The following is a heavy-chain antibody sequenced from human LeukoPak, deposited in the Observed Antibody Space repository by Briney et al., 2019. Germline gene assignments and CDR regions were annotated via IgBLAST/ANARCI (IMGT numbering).Heavy chain of an antibody. D-gene: IGHD1-26*01. CDR3: AREGGDRELDFDY. CDR2: ISSSSSYI. CDR1: GFTFSSYS. V-gene: IGHV3-21*01. J-gene: IGHJ4*02. Sequence: GGSLRLSRAASGFTFSSYSMNWVRQAPGKGLEWVSSISSSSSYIYYADSVKGRFTISRDNAKNSLYLQMNSLRAEDTAVYYCAREGGDRELDFDYWSQGTLVTVSS.